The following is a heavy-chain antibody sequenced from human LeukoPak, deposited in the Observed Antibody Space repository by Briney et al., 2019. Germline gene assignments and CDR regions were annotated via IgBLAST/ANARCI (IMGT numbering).Heavy chain of an antibody. V-gene: IGHV4-59*01. CDR2: IYYSGST. CDR1: GGSISSYY. Sequence: SETLSLTCTVSGGSISSYYWSWIRQPPGKGLEWIGYIYYSGSTNYNPSLKSRVTISVDTSKNQFSLKLSSVTAADTAVYYCARGRWRIDYWGQGTLVTVSS. CDR3: ARGRWRIDY. J-gene: IGHJ4*02. D-gene: IGHD4-23*01.